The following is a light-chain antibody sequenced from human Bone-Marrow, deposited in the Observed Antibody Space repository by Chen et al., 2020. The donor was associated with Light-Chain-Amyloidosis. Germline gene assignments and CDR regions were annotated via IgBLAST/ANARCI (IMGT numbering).Light chain of an antibody. Sequence: SYALTQPSSVSVAPGQTAPIVSGENNIGSTSVHWYQQTPGQAPLLVVYDDSDRPSGIPERLSGSNSGNTATLTISRVEAGDEADYYCQVWDRSSDRPVFGGGTKLTVL. CDR3: QVWDRSSDRPV. V-gene: IGLV3-21*02. CDR2: DDS. CDR1: NIGSTS. J-gene: IGLJ3*02.